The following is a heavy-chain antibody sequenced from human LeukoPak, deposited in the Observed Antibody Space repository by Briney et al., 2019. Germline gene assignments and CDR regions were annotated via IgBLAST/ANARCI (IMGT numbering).Heavy chain of an antibody. CDR1: GFTLTTKS. J-gene: IGHJ4*02. V-gene: IGHV3-66*01. Sequence: GGSLRLSRAASGFTLTTKSMAWVRQAPGRGLEWVSVFYSPGSTYYADSVKGRFTISRDNSKSTLYLQMNSLRAEDTAVYYCARDSVLKPRRRQDSSGYYPAYWGQGTLVTVSS. CDR3: ARDSVLKPRRRQDSSGYYPAY. D-gene: IGHD3-22*01. CDR2: FYSPGST.